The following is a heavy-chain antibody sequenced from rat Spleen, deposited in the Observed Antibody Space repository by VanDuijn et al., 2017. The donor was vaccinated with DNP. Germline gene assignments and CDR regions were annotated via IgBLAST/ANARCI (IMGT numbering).Heavy chain of an antibody. CDR2: ITNTGGST. CDR1: GFTFNNYW. D-gene: IGHD1-1*01. CDR3: TRDGPYYYSGDGFDY. Sequence: EVQLVESGGGLVQPGRSLKLSCVASGFTFNNYWMTWIRQAPGKGLEWVASITNTGGSTYYPDSVKGRFTISRDNAKSTLYLQMNRLRSEDTATYYCTRDGPYYYSGDGFDYWGQGVMVTVSS. V-gene: IGHV5-31*01. J-gene: IGHJ2*01.